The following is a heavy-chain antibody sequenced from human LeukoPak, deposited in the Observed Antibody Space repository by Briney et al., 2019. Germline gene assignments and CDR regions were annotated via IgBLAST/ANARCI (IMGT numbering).Heavy chain of an antibody. J-gene: IGHJ4*02. CDR1: GGSITSTNY. Sequence: SETLSLTCGVSGGSITSTNYWTWVRQPPGKGLEWIGEINHSGSTNYNPSLKSRVTISVDTSKNQFSLKLSSVTAADTAVYYCARGLIVATTTNWFDYWGQGTLVTVSS. CDR2: INHSGST. CDR3: ARGLIVATTTNWFDY. D-gene: IGHD5-12*01. V-gene: IGHV4-4*02.